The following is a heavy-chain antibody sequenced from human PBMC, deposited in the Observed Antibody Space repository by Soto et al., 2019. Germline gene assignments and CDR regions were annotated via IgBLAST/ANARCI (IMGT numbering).Heavy chain of an antibody. CDR2: IYHSGST. Sequence: PSETLSLTCAVSGASISTNNSWSWIRQPPGKGLEWIGYIYHSGSTYYNPSLKSRVTISVDRSKNQFSLKLSSVTAADTAVYYCARSGRYCSGGSCGRGGGAFDIWGQGTMVTGSS. CDR3: ARSGRYCSGGSCGRGGGAFDI. V-gene: IGHV4-30-2*01. CDR1: GASISTNNS. D-gene: IGHD2-15*01. J-gene: IGHJ3*02.